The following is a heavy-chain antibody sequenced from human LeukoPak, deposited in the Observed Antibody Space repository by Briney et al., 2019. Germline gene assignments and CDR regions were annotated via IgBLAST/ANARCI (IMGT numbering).Heavy chain of an antibody. CDR2: IIPIFGTA. Sequence: SVKVSCKASGGTFSSYAISWVRQAPGQGLEWMGRIIPIFGTANYAQKFQGRVTITTDESTSTAYMELSSLRSEDTAVYYCARETLNEAVAGTFFDYWGQGTLVTVSS. J-gene: IGHJ4*02. V-gene: IGHV1-69*05. D-gene: IGHD6-19*01. CDR1: GGTFSSYA. CDR3: ARETLNEAVAGTFFDY.